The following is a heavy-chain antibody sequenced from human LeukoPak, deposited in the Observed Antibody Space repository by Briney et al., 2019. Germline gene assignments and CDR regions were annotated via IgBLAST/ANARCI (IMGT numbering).Heavy chain of an antibody. Sequence: GGSLRLSCSASGFTFNSYPVHWVRQAPGKGLEYVSGMRRNGGSTICADSVKGRFTISRDNSKNTLYLKMSSLRAEDTAVYYCVKESGFMVAPNSAFDIWGQGTMVTVSS. D-gene: IGHD4/OR15-4a*01. CDR1: GFTFNSYP. CDR3: VKESGFMVAPNSAFDI. J-gene: IGHJ3*02. V-gene: IGHV3-64D*06. CDR2: MRRNGGST.